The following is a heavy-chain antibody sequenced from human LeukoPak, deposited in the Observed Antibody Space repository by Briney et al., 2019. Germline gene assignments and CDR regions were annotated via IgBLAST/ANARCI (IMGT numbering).Heavy chain of an antibody. CDR3: ARVKAAAGTSWYYMDV. Sequence: SETLSLTCTVSGGSISSYYWSWIRQPPGKGLEWIGYIYYSGSTNYNPSLKGRVTISVDTSKNQFSLKLSSVTAADTAVYYCARVKAAAGTSWYYMDVWGKGTTVTVSS. CDR2: IYYSGST. V-gene: IGHV4-59*01. D-gene: IGHD6-13*01. CDR1: GGSISSYY. J-gene: IGHJ6*03.